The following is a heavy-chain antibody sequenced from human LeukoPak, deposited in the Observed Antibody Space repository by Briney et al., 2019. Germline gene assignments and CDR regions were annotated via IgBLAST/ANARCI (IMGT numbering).Heavy chain of an antibody. J-gene: IGHJ5*02. D-gene: IGHD2-15*01. Sequence: ASVKVSCKASGYSFTSNYIHWVRQAPGQGLEWMGMIYPRDGSTSYAQKFQGRVTVTRDTSTSTVHMELSGLRSEDTAVYYCARDLLNNWFDPWGQGTLVTVSS. V-gene: IGHV1-46*01. CDR3: ARDLLNNWFDP. CDR2: IYPRDGST. CDR1: GYSFTSNY.